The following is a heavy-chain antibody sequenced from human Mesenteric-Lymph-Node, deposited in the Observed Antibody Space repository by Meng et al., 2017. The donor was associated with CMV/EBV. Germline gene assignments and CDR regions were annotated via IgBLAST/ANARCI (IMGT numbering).Heavy chain of an antibody. V-gene: IGHV3-23*01. J-gene: IGHJ6*02. CDR2: VSGSGAST. CDR1: GFTYSSYG. Sequence: GESLKISCAASGFTYSSYGMHWVRQAPGKGLEWVSGVSGSGASTHYADSVRGRFTISRDNANNSLYVQMNSLRVDDTAVYYCAKGTYYYGMDVWGQGIRVTVSS. CDR3: AKGTYYYGMDV.